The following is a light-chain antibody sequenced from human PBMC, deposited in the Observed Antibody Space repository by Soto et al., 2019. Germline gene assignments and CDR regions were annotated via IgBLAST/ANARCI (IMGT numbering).Light chain of an antibody. V-gene: IGKV3-15*01. Sequence: EVVLTQSPGTLSLSPGERATLSCRASQSVDSTYLAWYQQKPGQAPRLLIYDASTRATGIPDRFSGGGSGTEFTLPISSLQSEDFVVFYCQQYNSWPPITFGQGTRLEIK. CDR3: QQYNSWPPIT. CDR2: DAS. J-gene: IGKJ5*01. CDR1: QSVDSTY.